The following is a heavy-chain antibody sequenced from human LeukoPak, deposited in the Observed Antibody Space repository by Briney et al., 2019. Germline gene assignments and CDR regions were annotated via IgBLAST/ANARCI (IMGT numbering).Heavy chain of an antibody. CDR3: ARSYYGDYEDF. J-gene: IGHJ4*02. Sequence: GGSLRLSCAASGFTSSTYWIHWVRQAPGKGLMWVSRINSDGSSTSYADSVKGRFTISRDNAKNTVYLHMNSLKVEDTAVYYCARSYYGDYEDFWGEGDPFSVSS. CDR2: INSDGSST. CDR1: GFTSSTYW. V-gene: IGHV3-74*01. D-gene: IGHD4-17*01.